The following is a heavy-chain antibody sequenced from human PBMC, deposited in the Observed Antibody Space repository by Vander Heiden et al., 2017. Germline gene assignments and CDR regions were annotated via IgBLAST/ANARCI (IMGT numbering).Heavy chain of an antibody. Sequence: QVQLVQSGAEVKKPGASVKVSCKASAYTFTDYYINWVRQAPGQGLEWMGYINPQGGGTNYARKFQGRVTMTTDTSITTAYMELRNLTSDDTAVYYCARRRGGSYYELDNWGQGTLVTVSS. CDR3: ARRRGGSYYELDN. CDR2: INPQGGGT. CDR1: AYTFTDYY. D-gene: IGHD2-15*01. J-gene: IGHJ4*02. V-gene: IGHV1-2*02.